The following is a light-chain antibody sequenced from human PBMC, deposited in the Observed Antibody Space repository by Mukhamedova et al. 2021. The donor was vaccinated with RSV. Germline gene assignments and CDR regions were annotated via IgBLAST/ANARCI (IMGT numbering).Light chain of an antibody. Sequence: WYQRRVHGKAPKRLIYAASSLQSGVPSRFSGSGSGTEFTLTISSLQPEDVATYYCLQHKSYSVGQGTKVEVK. V-gene: IGKV1-17*01. CDR2: AAS. J-gene: IGKJ1*01. CDR3: LQHKSYS.